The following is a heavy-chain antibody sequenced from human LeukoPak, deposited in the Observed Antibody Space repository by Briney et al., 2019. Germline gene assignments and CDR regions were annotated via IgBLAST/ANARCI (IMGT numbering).Heavy chain of an antibody. J-gene: IGHJ4*01. CDR3: ARDLSPVVRASPMGY. V-gene: IGHV3-30*03. D-gene: IGHD3-10*01. Sequence: GTSLRLSCAASGFTFSSYGMHWVRQAPGKGLEWVALITYDGYYKYYSDSVKGRFTISSDTSKNTLYLQMNSLRAEDTAVYYCARDLSPVVRASPMGYSGHRTLVTVSS. CDR1: GFTFSSYG. CDR2: ITYDGYYK.